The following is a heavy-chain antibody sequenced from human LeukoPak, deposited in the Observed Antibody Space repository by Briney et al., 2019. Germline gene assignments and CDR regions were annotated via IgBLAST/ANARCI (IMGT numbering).Heavy chain of an antibody. Sequence: SETLSLTCSVSGGFISRSTYYWGWIRQPPGKGLEWIGNIFYSGSTYYNPSLKGRVTISVDTSKNQFSLRLSSVTAADTAVYYCAAQYSGYVRLDYWGQGTLVTVSS. J-gene: IGHJ4*02. CDR2: IFYSGST. V-gene: IGHV4-39*01. D-gene: IGHD5-12*01. CDR1: GGFISRSTYY. CDR3: AAQYSGYVRLDY.